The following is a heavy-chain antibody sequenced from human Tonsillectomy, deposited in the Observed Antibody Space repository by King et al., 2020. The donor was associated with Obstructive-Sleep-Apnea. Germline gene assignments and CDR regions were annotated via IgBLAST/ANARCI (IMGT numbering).Heavy chain of an antibody. J-gene: IGHJ4*02. CDR2: IYYSGST. CDR1: GGSISSYY. Sequence: QLQESGPGLVKPSETLSLTCTVSGGSISSYYWSWIRQPPGKGLEWIGYIYYSGSTNYNPSLKSRVTISVDTSKNQFSLKLSSVTAADTAVYYCARGEVGADPYYFDYGGQGTLVTVSP. D-gene: IGHD1-26*01. CDR3: ARGEVGADPYYFDY. V-gene: IGHV4-59*01.